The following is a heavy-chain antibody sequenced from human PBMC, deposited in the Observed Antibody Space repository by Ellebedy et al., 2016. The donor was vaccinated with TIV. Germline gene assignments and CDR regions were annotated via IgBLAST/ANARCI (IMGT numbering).Heavy chain of an antibody. CDR3: ALLYTGYDSDHYYYHGLDV. CDR2: IDPSDSYT. V-gene: IGHV5-10-1*01. J-gene: IGHJ6*02. D-gene: IGHD5-12*01. CDR1: GYSFSNFW. Sequence: SCKGSGYSFSNFWLIWVRQMPGKGLEWMGKIDPSDSYTNYNPSFQGHVTISVDKSISTAYLQWSSLKASDTAMYYCALLYTGYDSDHYYYHGLDVWGQGTTVTVSS.